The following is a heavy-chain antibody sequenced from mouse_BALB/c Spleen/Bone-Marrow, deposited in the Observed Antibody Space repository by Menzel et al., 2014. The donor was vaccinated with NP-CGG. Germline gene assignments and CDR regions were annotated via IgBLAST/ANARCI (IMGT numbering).Heavy chain of an antibody. CDR3: ARQGTGTGYFDY. V-gene: IGHV5-9*02. Sequence: EVKLMESGGGLVKPGGSLKLSRAASGFAFSSYDMSWVRQTPEKRLEWVATFSSGDNYTYYPDSVKGRFTLSRDNARNTLYLQMTSLRSEDTAFYYCARQGTGTGYFDYWGQGTTLTVSS. CDR1: GFAFSSYD. CDR2: FSSGDNYT. J-gene: IGHJ2*01. D-gene: IGHD4-1*01.